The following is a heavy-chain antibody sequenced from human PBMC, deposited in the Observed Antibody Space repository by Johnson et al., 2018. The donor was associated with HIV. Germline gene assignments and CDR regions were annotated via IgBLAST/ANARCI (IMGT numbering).Heavy chain of an antibody. CDR2: ISYDGSNK. J-gene: IGHJ3*02. D-gene: IGHD3-22*01. CDR1: GFTFSSYG. V-gene: IGHV3-30*18. CDR3: AKVGYYYDSSGYYYGAFDI. Sequence: QVQLVESGGGVVQPGRSLRLSCAASGFTFSSYGMHWVRQAPGKGLEWVAVISYDGSNKYYADSVKGRFTISRDNSKNTLYLQMNSLSAEDTAVYYCAKVGYYYDSSGYYYGAFDIWGQGTMVTVSS.